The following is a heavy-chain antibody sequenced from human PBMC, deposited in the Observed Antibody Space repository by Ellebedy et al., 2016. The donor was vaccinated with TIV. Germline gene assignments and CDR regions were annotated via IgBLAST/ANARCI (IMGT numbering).Heavy chain of an antibody. CDR2: ISSSSSYI. V-gene: IGHV3-21*01. CDR3: ARDILHGELPNVYYYYYGMDV. D-gene: IGHD3-10*01. CDR1: GFTFSNAW. Sequence: GGSLRLXXAASGFTFSNAWMNWVRQAPGKGLEWVSSISSSSSYIYYADSVKGRFTISRDNAKNSLYLQMNSLRAEDTAVYYCARDILHGELPNVYYYYYGMDVWGQGTTVTVSS. J-gene: IGHJ6*02.